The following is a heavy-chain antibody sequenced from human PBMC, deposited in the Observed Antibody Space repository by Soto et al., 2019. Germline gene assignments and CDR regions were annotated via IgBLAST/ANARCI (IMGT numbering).Heavy chain of an antibody. V-gene: IGHV1-2*04. CDR3: ARSDIVATFDAFDI. CDR2: INPNSGGT. CDR1: GYTFTGYY. D-gene: IGHD5-12*01. Sequence: QVQLVQSGAEVKKPGASVKVSCKASGYTFTGYYMHWVRQAPGQGLEWMGWINPNSGGTNYAQKFQGWVTMTRDTSISTAYMELSRLRSDGTAVYYCARSDIVATFDAFDIWVQGTMVTVSS. J-gene: IGHJ3*02.